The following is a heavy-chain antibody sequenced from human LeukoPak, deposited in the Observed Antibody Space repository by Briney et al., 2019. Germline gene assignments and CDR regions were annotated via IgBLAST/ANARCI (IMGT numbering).Heavy chain of an antibody. V-gene: IGHV3-30-3*01. CDR1: GFTFSSYA. D-gene: IGHD2-15*01. J-gene: IGHJ5*02. Sequence: AGGSLRLSCAASGFTFSSYAMHWVRQAPGKGLEWVAVISYDGSNKYYADSVKGRFTISRDNSKNTLSLQMNSLRVEDTAMYYCAKDVRRCNGGCTWGQGTLVTVSS. CDR3: AKDVRRCNGGCT. CDR2: ISYDGSNK.